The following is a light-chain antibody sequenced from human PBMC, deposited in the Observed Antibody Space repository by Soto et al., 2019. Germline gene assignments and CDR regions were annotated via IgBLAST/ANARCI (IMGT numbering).Light chain of an antibody. Sequence: QSVLTQPPSVSGAPGQRVTISCTGSSSNIGAGYDVHWYQQLPGTAPKLLIYVNSNRPSGVPDRFSGSKSGTSASLAITGLQAEDEADYYCQSYDSSLSGSVFGGGTKLTV. V-gene: IGLV1-40*01. CDR1: SSNIGAGYD. CDR3: QSYDSSLSGSV. CDR2: VNS. J-gene: IGLJ2*01.